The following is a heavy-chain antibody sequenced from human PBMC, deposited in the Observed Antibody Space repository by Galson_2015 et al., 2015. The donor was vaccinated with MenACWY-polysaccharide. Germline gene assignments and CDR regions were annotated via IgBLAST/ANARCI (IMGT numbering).Heavy chain of an antibody. CDR1: SGSISSKDW. CDR2: IYHSGST. CDR3: ARVEKYSGSYYILH. V-gene: IGHV4-4*02. J-gene: IGHJ4*02. D-gene: IGHD1-26*01. Sequence: TLSLTCAVSSGSISSKDWWTWVRQPPGEGLEWIGSIYHSGSTYYNPSLKSRVTISVDTSKNQFSLKLSSVTAADTAVYYCARVEKYSGSYYILHWGQGTLVTVSS.